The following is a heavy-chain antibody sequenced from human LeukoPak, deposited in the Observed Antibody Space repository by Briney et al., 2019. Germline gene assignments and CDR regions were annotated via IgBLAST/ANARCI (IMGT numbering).Heavy chain of an antibody. CDR2: INHSGST. V-gene: IGHV4-39*07. D-gene: IGHD6-13*01. CDR3: ARGYDYSSSWMDAFDI. Sequence: SETLSLTCTVSGGSISSSSYYWSWIRQPPGKGLEWIGEINHSGSTNYNPSLKSRVTISVDTSKNQFSLKLSSVTAADTAVYYCARGYDYSSSWMDAFDIWGQGTMVTVSS. J-gene: IGHJ3*02. CDR1: GGSISSSSYY.